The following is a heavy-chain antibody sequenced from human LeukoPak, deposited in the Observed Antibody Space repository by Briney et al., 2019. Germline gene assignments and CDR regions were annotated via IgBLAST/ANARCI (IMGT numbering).Heavy chain of an antibody. CDR2: ISAYNGNT. CDR3: ARGDWRAYYDFWSGYYLSAYMDV. D-gene: IGHD3-3*01. J-gene: IGHJ6*03. V-gene: IGHV1-18*01. Sequence: GAPVKVPCKASGYTFTSYGISWVRQAPGQGLEWMGWISAYNGNTNYAQKLQGRVTMTTDTSTSTAYMELRSLRSDDTAVYYCARGDWRAYYDFWSGYYLSAYMDVWGKGTTVTVSS. CDR1: GYTFTSYG.